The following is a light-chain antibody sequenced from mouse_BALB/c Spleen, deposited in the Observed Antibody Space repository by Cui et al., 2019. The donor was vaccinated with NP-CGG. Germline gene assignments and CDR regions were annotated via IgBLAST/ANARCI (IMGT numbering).Light chain of an antibody. J-gene: IGLJ1*01. Sequence: QAVVTQESALTTSPGEKVTLTCRSSTGAVTTSNYANWVQEKPDHLFTGLIGGTNNRAPGVPGRFSGSLIGDKAALTITGAQTEDEAIYFCALWYSKYWVFGGGTKLTVL. CDR1: TGAVTTSNY. CDR3: ALWYSKYWV. CDR2: GTN. V-gene: IGLV1*01.